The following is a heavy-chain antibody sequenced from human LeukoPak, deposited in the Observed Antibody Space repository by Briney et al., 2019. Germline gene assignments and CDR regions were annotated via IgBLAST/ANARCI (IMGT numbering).Heavy chain of an antibody. D-gene: IGHD3-10*01. CDR1: GFDLSAYW. Sequence: GGSPRLSCAASGFDLSAYWMHWVRHVPGKGLVWVSRKSSDGSNTNYADSVKGRFTVSRDNAKNTLYLQMNSLRVEDTAVYYCARGRGPYGWFDPWGQGTLVTVSS. J-gene: IGHJ5*02. V-gene: IGHV3-74*01. CDR2: KSSDGSNT. CDR3: ARGRGPYGWFDP.